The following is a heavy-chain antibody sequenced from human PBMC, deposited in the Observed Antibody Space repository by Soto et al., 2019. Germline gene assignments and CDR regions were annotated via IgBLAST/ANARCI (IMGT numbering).Heavy chain of an antibody. Sequence: QVQLVESVGGVVQPGGSLRFSCTTSGFTFSSYSMHWFRQAPGTGLEWVAVTSSDGGTKFYADSVRGRFTISRDNSKNTLYLQMNSLRGEDTAMYYCAREVVTTQWYFDNWGQGILVTVSS. D-gene: IGHD1-1*01. CDR2: TSSDGGTK. CDR3: AREVVTTQWYFDN. CDR1: GFTFSSYS. J-gene: IGHJ4*02. V-gene: IGHV3-30-3*01.